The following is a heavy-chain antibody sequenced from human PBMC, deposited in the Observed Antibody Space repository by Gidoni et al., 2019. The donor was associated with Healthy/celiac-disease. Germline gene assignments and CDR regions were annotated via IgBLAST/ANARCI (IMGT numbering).Heavy chain of an antibody. Sequence: EVQLVESGGGLVKPGGSLRLSCAASGFPFSSYSMNWVRQAPGKGLEWVASISSSSSYIYYADSVKGRFTISRDNAKNSLYLQMNSLRAEDTAVYYCARDLRVPGAFDIWGQGTMVTVSS. CDR2: ISSSSSYI. J-gene: IGHJ3*02. D-gene: IGHD3-10*01. CDR3: ARDLRVPGAFDI. V-gene: IGHV3-21*01. CDR1: GFPFSSYS.